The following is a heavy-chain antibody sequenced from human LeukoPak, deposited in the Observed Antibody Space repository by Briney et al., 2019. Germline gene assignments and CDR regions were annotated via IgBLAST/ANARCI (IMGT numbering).Heavy chain of an antibody. J-gene: IGHJ6*03. D-gene: IGHD3-10*02. Sequence: GGSLRLSCAASGFTFSSYGMHWVRQAPGKGLEWVAFIRYDGSNKYYADSVKGRFTISRDNSKNTLYLQMNSLRAEDTAVYYCAKALRDMFYYYMDVWGKGTTVTISS. CDR2: IRYDGSNK. V-gene: IGHV3-30*02. CDR1: GFTFSSYG. CDR3: AKALRDMFYYYMDV.